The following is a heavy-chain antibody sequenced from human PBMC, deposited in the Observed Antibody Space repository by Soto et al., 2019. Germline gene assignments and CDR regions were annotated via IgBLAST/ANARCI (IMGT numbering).Heavy chain of an antibody. Sequence: QVQLVQSGAEVKKPGASVKVSCKASGYTFASYAISWMRQAPGQGLEWMGWISAYTGNTNYAQKLXGRVTMTTDTSTSTAYMGLRSMRSADTAVYYCARDPPPPDYWGQGTQVTVSS. CDR3: ARDPPPPDY. CDR1: GYTFASYA. V-gene: IGHV1-18*01. CDR2: ISAYTGNT. J-gene: IGHJ4*02.